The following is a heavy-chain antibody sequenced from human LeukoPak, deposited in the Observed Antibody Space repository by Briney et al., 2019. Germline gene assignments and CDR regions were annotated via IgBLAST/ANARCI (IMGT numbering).Heavy chain of an antibody. D-gene: IGHD2-15*01. CDR3: ARGSGGLIEDF. J-gene: IGHJ4*02. Sequence: ASVKVSCKASGYSFTYYPLNWVRQASGQGLEWMGWISTSTGNPTYAQGFTGRFVFSLDTSVSTAYLQISNLKADDTAVYYCARGSGGLIEDFWGQGTLVTVSS. CDR2: ISTSTGNP. V-gene: IGHV7-4-1*02. CDR1: GYSFTYYP.